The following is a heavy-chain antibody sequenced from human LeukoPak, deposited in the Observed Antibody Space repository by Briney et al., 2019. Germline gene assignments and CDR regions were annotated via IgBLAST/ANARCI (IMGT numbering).Heavy chain of an antibody. CDR1: GGSISSSNW. D-gene: IGHD2-2*01. CDR3: ARSVVVPAAMYYYYYYGMDV. V-gene: IGHV4-4*02. J-gene: IGHJ6*02. CDR2: IYHSGST. Sequence: PSETLSLTCAVSGGSISSSNWWGWVRQPPGKGLEWTGEIYHSGSTNYNPTLKSRVTISVDKSKNQFSLKLSSVTAADTAVYYCARSVVVPAAMYYYYYYGMDVWGQGTTVTVSS.